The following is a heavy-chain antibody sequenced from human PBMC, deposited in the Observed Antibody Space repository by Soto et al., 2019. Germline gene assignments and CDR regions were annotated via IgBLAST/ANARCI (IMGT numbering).Heavy chain of an antibody. V-gene: IGHV4-34*01. CDR2: INHSGST. D-gene: IGHD2-15*01. J-gene: IGHJ6*02. Sequence: SETLSLTCAVYGGSFSGYYWSWIRQPPGKGLEWIGEINHSGSTYYNTSLESRVTISVDPSKNQFSLKLSSVTAADTAVYYCARHHFYCTGGSCYLQAYHYYGLDVCGQGTTVTVS. CDR1: GGSFSGYY. CDR3: ARHHFYCTGGSCYLQAYHYYGLDV.